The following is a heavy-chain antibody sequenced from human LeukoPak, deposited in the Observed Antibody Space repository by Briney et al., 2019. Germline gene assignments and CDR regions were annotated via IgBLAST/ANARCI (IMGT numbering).Heavy chain of an antibody. CDR2: INPKSGDT. CDR3: ARGYSSSSPQRYFQH. V-gene: IGHV1-2*06. D-gene: IGHD6-6*01. Sequence: ASVKVSCKASGYTFTGYYMHWVRQAPGQGLEWMGRINPKSGDTNYAQKFQGRVTMTRDTSISTAYMELSRLRSDDTAVYYCARGYSSSSPQRYFQHWGQGTLVTVSS. J-gene: IGHJ1*01. CDR1: GYTFTGYY.